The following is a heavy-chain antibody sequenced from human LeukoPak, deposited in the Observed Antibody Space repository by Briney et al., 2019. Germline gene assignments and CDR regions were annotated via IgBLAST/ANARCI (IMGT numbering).Heavy chain of an antibody. CDR2: ISAYNGNT. J-gene: IGHJ4*02. V-gene: IGHV1-18*01. CDR3: ARDLRGYDPFDY. D-gene: IGHD5-12*01. Sequence: VASVKVSCKASGYTSTSYGISWVRQAPGQGLEWMGWISAYNGNTNYAQKLQGRVTMTTDTSTSTAYMELRSLRSDDTAVYYCARDLRGYDPFDYWGQGTLVTASS. CDR1: GYTSTSYG.